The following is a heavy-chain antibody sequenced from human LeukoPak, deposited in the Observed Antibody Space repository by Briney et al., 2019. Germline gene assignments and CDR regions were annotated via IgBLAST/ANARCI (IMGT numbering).Heavy chain of an antibody. CDR2: IGGGGLSK. CDR3: AKGGSRHYYDY. V-gene: IGHV3-23*01. CDR1: GFTFSSYA. Sequence: GGSLRLSCAASGFTFSSYAMSWVRQAPGKGLEWVSVIGGGGLSKYYADSVKGRFTISRDNSKNTLYLQMNSLTAEDTAVYYCAKGGSRHYYDYWGQGTLVTVSS. D-gene: IGHD6-25*01. J-gene: IGHJ4*02.